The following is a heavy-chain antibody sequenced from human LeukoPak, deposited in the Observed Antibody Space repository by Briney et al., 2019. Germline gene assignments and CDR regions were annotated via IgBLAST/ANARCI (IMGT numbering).Heavy chain of an antibody. Sequence: GGPLRLSCPASGFTFSSYAMSWVRPASAKGMEWVSAICESGGSTYYADSVRGRFTISRDNTKNTLYLQMNSLKTEDTAVYYCAKGEPYYDILTGYYMGYFDYWGQGNLVTVSS. D-gene: IGHD3-9*01. CDR1: GFTFSSYA. V-gene: IGHV3-23*01. CDR2: ICESGGST. CDR3: AKGEPYYDILTGYYMGYFDY. J-gene: IGHJ4*02.